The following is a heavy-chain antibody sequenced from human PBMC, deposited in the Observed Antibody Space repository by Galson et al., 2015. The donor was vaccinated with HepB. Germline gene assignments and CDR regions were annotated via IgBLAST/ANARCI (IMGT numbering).Heavy chain of an antibody. V-gene: IGHV3-23*01. D-gene: IGHD3-16*01. CDR1: GFIFRHHA. Sequence: SLRLSCAGSGFIFRHHAMAWIRQAPGKGLEWVSGINGRGPTRSYSDAVKGRFPISRDNSKDTVFLQMDYLRAEDTAVYEWVKEGSWFGGDGFDPWGQGALVTVS. CDR3: VKEGSWFGGDGFDP. CDR2: INGRGPTR. J-gene: IGHJ5*02.